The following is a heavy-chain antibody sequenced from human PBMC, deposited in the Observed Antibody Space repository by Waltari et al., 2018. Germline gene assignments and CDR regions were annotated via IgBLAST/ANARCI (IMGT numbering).Heavy chain of an antibody. CDR1: GCTFSDYA. Sequence: QVQLVESGGGVVQPGGSLRLSCTASGCTFSDYAMHWVRQAPGKGLEWVALISHDATKKNYAQSLQGRFTISRDKSSNTLYLEINNVRVADTALYYCAKDDYGDEYFQHWGQGTLVTVSS. D-gene: IGHD4-17*01. V-gene: IGHV3-30*18. CDR2: ISHDATKK. J-gene: IGHJ1*01. CDR3: AKDDYGDEYFQH.